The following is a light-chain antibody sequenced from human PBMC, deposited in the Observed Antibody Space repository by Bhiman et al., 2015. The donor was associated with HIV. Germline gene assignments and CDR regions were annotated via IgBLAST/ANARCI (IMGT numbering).Light chain of an antibody. J-gene: IGLJ2*01. Sequence: QSALTQPASVSGSPGESITISCTGTRSDVGGYNFVSWYQQYPGQAPKLIIYDVNKRPSGVSARFSGSRSDITASLTISGLRTEDEAHYFCNSYTTLTSVVFGGGTKVTVL. CDR3: NSYTTLTSVV. CDR2: DVN. V-gene: IGLV2-14*03. CDR1: RSDVGGYNF.